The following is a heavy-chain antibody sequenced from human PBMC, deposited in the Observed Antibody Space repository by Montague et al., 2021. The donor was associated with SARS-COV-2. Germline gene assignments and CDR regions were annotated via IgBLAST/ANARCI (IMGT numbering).Heavy chain of an antibody. CDR2: FYYSGIT. CDR1: GGSMSSSFYY. V-gene: IGHV4-39*01. J-gene: IGHJ4*02. Sequence: SETLSLTCNVSGGSMSSSFYYWGWIRQPPGKGLEWIGSFYYSGITYYNPSLKSRVTTSVDTSKNQFSLKLSSVTAADTAVYYCAGSVVIVALNYFDYWGQGTLVTVSS. CDR3: AGSVVIVALNYFDY. D-gene: IGHD2-21*01.